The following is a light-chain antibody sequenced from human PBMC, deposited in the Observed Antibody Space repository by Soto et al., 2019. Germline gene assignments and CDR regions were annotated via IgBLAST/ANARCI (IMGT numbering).Light chain of an antibody. CDR3: SSYTSSSSRV. Sequence: QSVLTQPASVSGSPGQSITISCTGTSSDVGGYNSVSWYQHHPGKAPKLIIYEVSNRPSGVSNRFSGSKSGNTASLTISGLQAEDEADYYCSSYTSSSSRVFGGGTKLTVL. V-gene: IGLV2-14*01. CDR1: SSDVGGYNS. J-gene: IGLJ2*01. CDR2: EVS.